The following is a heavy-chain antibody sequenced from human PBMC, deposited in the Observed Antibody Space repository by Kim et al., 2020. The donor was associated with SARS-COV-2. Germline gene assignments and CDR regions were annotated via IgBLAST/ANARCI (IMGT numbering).Heavy chain of an antibody. CDR1: GGSVSSYS. D-gene: IGHD3-22*01. CDR2: IYYSGGT. V-gene: IGHV4-59*02. CDR3: AREGYYDSSVYYQHDAFDI. Sequence: SETLSLTCTVSGGSVSSYSWSWIRQPPGKGLEWIGYIYYSGGTNYNPALKSRVTISVDTSKNQVTLKLSSVTAADTAVYYCAREGYYDSSVYYQHDAFDIWGQGTMVTVSS. J-gene: IGHJ3*02.